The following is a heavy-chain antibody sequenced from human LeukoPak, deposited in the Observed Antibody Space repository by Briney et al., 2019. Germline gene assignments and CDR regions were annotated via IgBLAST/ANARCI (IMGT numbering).Heavy chain of an antibody. CDR1: GFTFSGHW. CDR3: TRDRSRAEDD. CDR2: INQGGSDK. D-gene: IGHD1-14*01. V-gene: IGHV3-7*01. J-gene: IGHJ4*02. Sequence: PAGGSLRLSCAASGFTFSGHWMSWVRQAPGKGLEWVANINQGGSDKYYVDSVKGRFNISRDNANNLLYLQMNSLRGEDTAVYYCTRDRSRAEDDWGQGTLVTVSS.